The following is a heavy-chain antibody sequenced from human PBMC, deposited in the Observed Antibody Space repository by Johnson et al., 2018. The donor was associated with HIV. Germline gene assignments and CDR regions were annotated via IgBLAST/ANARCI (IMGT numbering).Heavy chain of an antibody. CDR1: GFTFSSYA. J-gene: IGHJ3*02. CDR2: ISYDGSNK. V-gene: IGHV3-30-3*01. CDR3: ARDPSPSSYRAFDI. D-gene: IGHD5-12*01. Sequence: QVQLVESGGGVVQPGRSLRLSCAASGFTFSSYAIHWVRQAPGKGLEWVAVISYDGSNKYYADSVKGRFTISRDNSKNTLYLQMNSLRAEDTAVYYCARDPSPSSYRAFDIWGQGTMVTVSS.